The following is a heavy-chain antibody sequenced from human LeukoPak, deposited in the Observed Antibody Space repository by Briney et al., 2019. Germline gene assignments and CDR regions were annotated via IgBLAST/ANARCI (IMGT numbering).Heavy chain of an antibody. CDR2: FDPEDGET. CDR3: ATTYYYDSSGYRARYYYYMDV. CDR1: GYILTELS. Sequence: ASVKVSCKVSGYILTELSMHWVRQAPGKGLEWMGGFDPEDGETIYAQKFQGRVTMTEDTSTDTAYMELSSLRSEDTAVYYCATTYYYDSSGYRARYYYYMDVWGKGTTVTVSS. D-gene: IGHD3-22*01. V-gene: IGHV1-24*01. J-gene: IGHJ6*03.